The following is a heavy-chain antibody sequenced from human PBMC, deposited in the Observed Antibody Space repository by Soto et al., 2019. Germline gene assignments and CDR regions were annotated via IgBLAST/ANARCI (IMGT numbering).Heavy chain of an antibody. J-gene: IGHJ4*02. V-gene: IGHV3-30*03. CDR1: GFTFSHYG. CDR3: ATSLSGYYYNY. D-gene: IGHD3-22*01. CDR2: ISDDGSNK. Sequence: GGSLRLSCAASGFTFSHYGMHWVRQAPGKGLEWVAFISDDGSNKYYADSMKGRFTMSRDNSKNSLYLEANSLGAEDTALYYCATSLSGYYYNYWGQGTVVSVSA.